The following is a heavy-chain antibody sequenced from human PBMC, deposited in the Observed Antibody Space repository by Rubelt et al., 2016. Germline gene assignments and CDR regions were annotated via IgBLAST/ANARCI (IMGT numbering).Heavy chain of an antibody. CDR2: INPNSGGT. CDR1: GYTFTDYY. J-gene: IGHJ4*02. CDR3: ARDKVAGAIDF. D-gene: IGHD6-19*01. Sequence: QVQLVQSGAEVKKPGASVKVSCRASGYTFTDYYFHWVRQAPGQGLEWMGWINPNSGGTNYARKFQGRVTMTSDTSNRTAYMELSRLRSDDTAMYYCARDKVAGAIDFWGQGTLVTVSS. V-gene: IGHV1-2*02.